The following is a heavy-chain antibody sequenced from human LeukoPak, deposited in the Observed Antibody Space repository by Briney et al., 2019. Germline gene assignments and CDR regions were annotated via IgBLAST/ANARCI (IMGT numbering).Heavy chain of an antibody. Sequence: SETLSLTCTVSGGSISSYYWSWIRQPPGKGLEWIGYIYYSGSTNYNPSLKSRVTISVDTSKNQFSLKLSSVTAADTAVYYCARVLWPRGYSYGTPDHDAFDIWGQGTMVTVSS. CDR3: ARVLWPRGYSYGTPDHDAFDI. J-gene: IGHJ3*02. CDR2: IYYSGST. D-gene: IGHD5-18*01. CDR1: GGSISSYY. V-gene: IGHV4-59*01.